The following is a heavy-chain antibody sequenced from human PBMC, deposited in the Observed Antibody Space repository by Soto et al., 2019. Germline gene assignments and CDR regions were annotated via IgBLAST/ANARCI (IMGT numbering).Heavy chain of an antibody. CDR1: GGSISVYY. CDR3: ARGVGSSPPRY. V-gene: IGHV4-59*01. Sequence: PSETLSLTCTISGGSISVYYWSWVRQPPGHELEWIGYIYASGSPYYNPSLRSRVTISADTSKNQISLKLTSPTAADTAVYYCARGVGSSPPRYWGRGTLLT. CDR2: IYASGSP. D-gene: IGHD1-26*01. J-gene: IGHJ4*02.